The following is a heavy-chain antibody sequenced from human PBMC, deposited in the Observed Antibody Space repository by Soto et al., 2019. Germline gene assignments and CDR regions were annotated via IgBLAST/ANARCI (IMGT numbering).Heavy chain of an antibody. J-gene: IGHJ6*02. CDR1: GFTFSSYA. V-gene: IGHV3-30-3*01. Sequence: QVQLVESGGGVVQPGRSLRLSCAASGFTFSSYAMHWVRQAPGKGLEWVAVISYDGSDKYYADSVKGRFTISRDNSKNTLYLQMNSLRAEDTAVYYCARDQEEGYYDSSGYYFFPPYGMDVWGQGTTVTVSS. D-gene: IGHD3-22*01. CDR3: ARDQEEGYYDSSGYYFFPPYGMDV. CDR2: ISYDGSDK.